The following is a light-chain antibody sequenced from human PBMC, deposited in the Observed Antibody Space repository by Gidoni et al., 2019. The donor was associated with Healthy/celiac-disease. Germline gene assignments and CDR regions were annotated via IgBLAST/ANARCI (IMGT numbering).Light chain of an antibody. J-gene: IGKJ4*01. CDR1: QDISNY. CDR3: QQYDNLPLT. CDR2: DAS. Sequence: IQMTQSPSSLSASVGDRVTITCQASQDISNYLNWYQQKPGQAPKLLIYDASNLETVVPSRFSGSGSGTYSTFTISSLSPEDIATYYCQQYDNLPLTVGGGTKVEIK. V-gene: IGKV1-33*01.